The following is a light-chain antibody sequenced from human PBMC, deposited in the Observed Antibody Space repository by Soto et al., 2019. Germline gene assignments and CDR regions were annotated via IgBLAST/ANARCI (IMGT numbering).Light chain of an antibody. V-gene: IGKV1-5*01. CDR1: QSISSW. CDR2: DAS. CDR3: QQYNNYWT. Sequence: DIQMTQSPSTLSASVGDRVTITCRASQSISSWLAWYQQKPGKAPKLLIYDASSLESGLPSRFSGSGSATEFTLTTSSLQPDDFATYYCQQYNNYWTFGQGPRWIS. J-gene: IGKJ1*01.